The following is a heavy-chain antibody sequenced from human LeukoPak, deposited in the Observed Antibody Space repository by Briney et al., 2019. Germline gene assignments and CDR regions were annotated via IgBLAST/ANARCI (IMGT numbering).Heavy chain of an antibody. CDR2: ISGSGGST. V-gene: IGHV3-23*01. Sequence: GGSLRLSCAASGFTFSNAWMSWVRQAPGKGLEWVSAISGSGGSTYYADSVKGRFTISRDNSKNTLYLQMNSLRAEDTAVYYCAKRAVAGTSFDYWGQGTLVTVSS. J-gene: IGHJ4*02. CDR3: AKRAVAGTSFDY. D-gene: IGHD6-19*01. CDR1: GFTFSNAW.